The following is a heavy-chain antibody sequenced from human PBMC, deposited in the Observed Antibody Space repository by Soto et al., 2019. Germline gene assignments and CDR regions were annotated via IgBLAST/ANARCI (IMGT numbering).Heavy chain of an antibody. J-gene: IGHJ3*02. D-gene: IGHD6-19*01. CDR1: GGSISSYY. CDR3: ARDRAISGWPLFDI. Sequence: SETLSLTCTVSGGSISSYYWSWIRQPPGKGLEWIGYIYYSGSTNYNPSLKSRVTISVDTSKNQFSLKLSSVTAADTAVYYCARDRAISGWPLFDIWGQGTMVTVSS. CDR2: IYYSGST. V-gene: IGHV4-59*01.